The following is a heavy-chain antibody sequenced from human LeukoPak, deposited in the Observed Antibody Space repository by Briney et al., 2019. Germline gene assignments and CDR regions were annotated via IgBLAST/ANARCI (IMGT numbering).Heavy chain of an antibody. V-gene: IGHV3-30-3*01. J-gene: IGHJ4*02. Sequence: GGSLRLSCAASGFTLNNYDMHWVRQAPDKGLEWVAVISYDGSNKYYADSVKGRFTISRDNSKNTLYLQMNSLRAEDTAVYYCARGSSSWYVGIDYWGQGTLVTVSS. CDR3: ARGSSSWYVGIDY. CDR1: GFTLNNYD. CDR2: ISYDGSNK. D-gene: IGHD6-13*01.